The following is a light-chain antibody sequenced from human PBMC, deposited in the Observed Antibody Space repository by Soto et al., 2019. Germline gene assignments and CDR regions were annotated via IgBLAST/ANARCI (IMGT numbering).Light chain of an antibody. J-gene: IGLJ1*01. Sequence: ALAQPPSASGSPGQSVTISCTGTSSDVGGYNYVSWYQQHPGKAPKLMIYEVTKRPSGVPDRFSGSKSGNTASLTVSGLQAEDEADYYCSSFAGSNNYVFGTGTKVTVL. CDR3: SSFAGSNNYV. V-gene: IGLV2-8*01. CDR1: SSDVGGYNY. CDR2: EVT.